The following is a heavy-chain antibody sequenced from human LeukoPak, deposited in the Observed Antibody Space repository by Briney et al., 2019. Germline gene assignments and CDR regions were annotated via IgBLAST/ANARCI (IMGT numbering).Heavy chain of an antibody. CDR2: ISYIGST. CDR1: GGSISSSSYY. CDR3: ARDLGSDSSGYLNDAFDI. Sequence: SETLSLTCTVSGGSISSSSYYWGWIRQPPGKGLEWIVYISYIGSTNYNPSLKSRVTISVDTSKNQLSLKLSSATAADSAVYYCARDLGSDSSGYLNDAFDIWGQGTMVTVSS. V-gene: IGHV4-61*01. D-gene: IGHD3-22*01. J-gene: IGHJ3*02.